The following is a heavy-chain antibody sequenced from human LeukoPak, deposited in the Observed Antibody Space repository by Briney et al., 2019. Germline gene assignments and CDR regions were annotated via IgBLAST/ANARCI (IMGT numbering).Heavy chain of an antibody. V-gene: IGHV3-30*04. CDR3: AITMVRGAVDY. D-gene: IGHD3-10*01. CDR1: GFTFSSYA. CDR2: ISYDGSNK. Sequence: GGSLRLSCAASGFTFSSYAMHWVRQAPGKGLEWVAVISYDGSNKYYADSVKGRFTISRDNSKNTLYLQMNSLRAEDTAVYYCAITMVRGAVDYWGQGTLVAVSS. J-gene: IGHJ4*02.